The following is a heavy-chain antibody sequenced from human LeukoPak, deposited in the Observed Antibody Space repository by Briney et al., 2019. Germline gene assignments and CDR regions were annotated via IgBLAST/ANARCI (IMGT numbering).Heavy chain of an antibody. Sequence: GGSLRLSCAASGFTFSSYAMSWVRQAPGKGLEGVSAISGSGGSTYYADSVKGRFTITRDNSKNTLYLQMNSLRAEDTAVYYCAKGRSGYHPYYFDYWGQGTLVTVPA. CDR2: ISGSGGST. D-gene: IGHD3-3*01. V-gene: IGHV3-23*01. CDR3: AKGRSGYHPYYFDY. J-gene: IGHJ4*02. CDR1: GFTFSSYA.